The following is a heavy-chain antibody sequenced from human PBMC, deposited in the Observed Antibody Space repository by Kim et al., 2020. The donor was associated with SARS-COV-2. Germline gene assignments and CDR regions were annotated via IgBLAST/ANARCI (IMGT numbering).Heavy chain of an antibody. V-gene: IGHV1-24*01. CDR1: GYTLTELS. CDR2: FDPEDGET. J-gene: IGHJ4*02. CDR3: ATVTFAQYSQNFDY. Sequence: ASVKVSCKVSGYTLTELSMHWVRQAPGKGLEWMGGFDPEDGETIYAQKFQGRVTMTEDTSTDTAYMELSSLRSEDTAVHYCATVTFAQYSQNFDYWGQGTLVTVSS. D-gene: IGHD6-6*01.